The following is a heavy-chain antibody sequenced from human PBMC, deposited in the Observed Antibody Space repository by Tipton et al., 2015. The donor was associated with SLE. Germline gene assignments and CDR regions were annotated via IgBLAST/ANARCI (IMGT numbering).Heavy chain of an antibody. CDR2: IYYSGST. CDR3: ARGYCSSTSCYRVYYYFDY. V-gene: IGHV4-39*07. D-gene: IGHD2-2*02. CDR1: GGSISSYY. J-gene: IGHJ4*02. Sequence: TLSLTCTVSGGSISSYYWSWIRQPPGKGLEWIGSIYYSGSTYYNPSLKSRVTISVDTSKNQFSLKLSSVTAADTAVYYCARGYCSSTSCYRVYYYFDYWGQGTLVTVSS.